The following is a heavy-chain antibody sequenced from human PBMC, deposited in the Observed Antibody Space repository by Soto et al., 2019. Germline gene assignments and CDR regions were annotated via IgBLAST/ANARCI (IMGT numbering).Heavy chain of an antibody. CDR1: GGSISNYY. J-gene: IGHJ5*01. CDR2: INHSGRV. V-gene: IGHV4-34*01. CDR3: STRAYDTNGYYRFDP. D-gene: IGHD3-22*01. Sequence: LTCTVSGGSISNYYWSWIRQPAGKGLEWIGDINHSGRVNYSPSLKSRVTISLDTSKNQFSLTLSAVTAADTAMYYCSTRAYDTNGYYRFDPWGQGTLVTVSS.